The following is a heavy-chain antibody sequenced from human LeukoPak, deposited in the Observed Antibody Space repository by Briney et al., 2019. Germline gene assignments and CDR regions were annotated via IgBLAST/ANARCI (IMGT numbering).Heavy chain of an antibody. CDR2: INWNGGST. D-gene: IGHD1-14*01. CDR1: GFTFSSYA. CDR3: ARDPDRYYFDY. Sequence: PGGSLRLSCAASGFTFSSYAMSWVRQAPGKGLEWVSGINWNGGSTGCADSVKGRFTISRDNAKNSLYLQMNSLRAEDTALYYCARDPDRYYFDYWGQGTLVTVSS. V-gene: IGHV3-20*04. J-gene: IGHJ4*02.